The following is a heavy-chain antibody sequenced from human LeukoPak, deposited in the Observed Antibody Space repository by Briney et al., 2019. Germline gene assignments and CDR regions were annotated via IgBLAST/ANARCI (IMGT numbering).Heavy chain of an antibody. Sequence: SQTLSLTCAISGDSVSSDTTAWNWIRQSPSRGLEWLGRAYYTSKWITNYAVSVRSRITVNPNTSNNQFSLQLNSVTPEDTAVYFCASNDYRDEGIDSWGQGTLVTVSS. D-gene: IGHD4-17*01. V-gene: IGHV6-1*01. CDR1: GDSVSSDTTA. J-gene: IGHJ4*02. CDR2: AYYTSKWIT. CDR3: ASNDYRDEGIDS.